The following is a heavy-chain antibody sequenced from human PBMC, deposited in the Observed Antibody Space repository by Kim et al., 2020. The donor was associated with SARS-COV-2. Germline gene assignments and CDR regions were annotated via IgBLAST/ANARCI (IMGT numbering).Heavy chain of an antibody. J-gene: IGHJ4*02. Sequence: YNPSLKSRVTISVDTSKNQFSLKLSSVTAADTAVYYCARATGDYDSRFDYWGQGTLVTVSS. D-gene: IGHD3-22*01. CDR3: ARATGDYDSRFDY. V-gene: IGHV4-39*07.